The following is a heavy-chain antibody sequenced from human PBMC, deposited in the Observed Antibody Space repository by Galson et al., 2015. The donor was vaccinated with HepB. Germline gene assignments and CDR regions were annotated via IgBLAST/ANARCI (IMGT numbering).Heavy chain of an antibody. CDR3: AKENYDFWSGYDY. J-gene: IGHJ4*02. D-gene: IGHD3-3*01. CDR1: GFTFSSYA. V-gene: IGHV3-23*01. Sequence: SLRLSCAASGFTFSSYAMSWVRQAPGKGLEWVSAISGSGGSTYYADSVKGRFTISRDNSKNTLYLQMNSLRAGDTAVYYCAKENYDFWSGYDYWGQGTLVTVSS. CDR2: ISGSGGST.